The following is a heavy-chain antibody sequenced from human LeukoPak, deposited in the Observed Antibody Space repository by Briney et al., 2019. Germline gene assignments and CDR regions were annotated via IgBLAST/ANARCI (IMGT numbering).Heavy chain of an antibody. D-gene: IGHD2-21*01. J-gene: IGHJ5*02. V-gene: IGHV1-18*01. CDR3: ARGPLFLLANWFDP. CDR2: ISAYNGNT. CDR1: GYTFTSYG. Sequence: VSVKVSCKASGYTFTSYGISWVRQAPGQGLEWMGWISAYNGNTNYAQKLQGRVTMTTDTSTSTAYMELRSLRSDDTAVYYCARGPLFLLANWFDPWGQGTLVTVSS.